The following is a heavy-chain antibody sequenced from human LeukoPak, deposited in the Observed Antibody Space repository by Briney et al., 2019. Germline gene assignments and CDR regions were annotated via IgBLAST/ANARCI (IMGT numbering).Heavy chain of an antibody. CDR3: ARTTEGGYTYGYFYYYYMDV. V-gene: IGHV4-59*01. CDR2: IYYSGST. Sequence: SETLSLTCTVSGGSISSYYWSWIRQPPGKGLEWIGYIYYSGSTNYNPSLKSRVTISVDTSKNQFSLKLTSVTPADTAVYYCARTTEGGYTYGYFYYYYMDVWGKGTTVTISS. CDR1: GGSISSYY. J-gene: IGHJ6*03. D-gene: IGHD5-18*01.